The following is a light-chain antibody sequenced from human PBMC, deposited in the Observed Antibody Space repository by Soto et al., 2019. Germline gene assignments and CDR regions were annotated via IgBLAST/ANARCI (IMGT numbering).Light chain of an antibody. V-gene: IGKV3-20*01. CDR1: QNVATGY. Sequence: EIVLTQSPGTLSLSPGERATLSCRASQNVATGYLAWYQQKPGQAPRLLIYAASSRATGIPDRFSGSGSGTYFTLTISRLEPEDFAVYYYQQNGGSPGYTFGQGTKLEIK. CDR3: QQNGGSPGYT. CDR2: AAS. J-gene: IGKJ2*01.